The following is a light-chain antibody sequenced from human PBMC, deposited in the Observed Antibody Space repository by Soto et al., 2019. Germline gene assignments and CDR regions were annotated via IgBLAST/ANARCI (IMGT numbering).Light chain of an antibody. Sequence: EIVLTQSPATLSLSPGERGTLSCRASQSVGRYLAWYQHKPGQPPRLLIYDTSNRAPGTPGRFGGSGSGTDFTLTISSREHEDFAVYYCWQRSVWPCTVGQGTKVEVK. CDR2: DTS. CDR1: QSVGRY. J-gene: IGKJ1*01. V-gene: IGKV3-11*01. CDR3: WQRSVWPCT.